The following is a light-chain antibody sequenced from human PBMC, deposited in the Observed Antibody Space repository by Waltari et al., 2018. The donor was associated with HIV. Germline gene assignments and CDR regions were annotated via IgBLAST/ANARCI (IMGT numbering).Light chain of an antibody. V-gene: IGLV2-14*01. CDR3: SSDTTKKILV. Sequence: QSALTQPASVSGSPGQSITISCTGTSSAVGAYNYVSWYQQHAGNAPTLIMFEVSNRPSGISNHFSGSKSGNTASLTISGLQPEDEADYYCSSDTTKKILVFGGGTKVTVL. J-gene: IGLJ2*01. CDR1: SSAVGAYNY. CDR2: EVS.